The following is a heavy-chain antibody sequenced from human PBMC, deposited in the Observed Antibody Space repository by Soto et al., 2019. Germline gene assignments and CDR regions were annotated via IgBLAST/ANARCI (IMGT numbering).Heavy chain of an antibody. CDR2: ISYDGSNK. D-gene: IGHD1-26*01. V-gene: IGHV3-30-3*01. CDR1: GFTFSSYA. Sequence: LRLSCAASGFTFSSYAMHWVRQAPGKGLEWVAVISYDGSNKYYADSVKGRFTISRDNSKNTLYLQMNSLRAEDTAVYYCARDWRGSHDAFDIWGQGTMVTVSS. J-gene: IGHJ3*02. CDR3: ARDWRGSHDAFDI.